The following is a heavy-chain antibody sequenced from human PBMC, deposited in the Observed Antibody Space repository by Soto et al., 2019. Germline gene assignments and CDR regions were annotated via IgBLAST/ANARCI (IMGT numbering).Heavy chain of an antibody. CDR2: IYYSGST. V-gene: IGHV4-30-4*01. J-gene: IGHJ3*02. Sequence: QVQLQESGPGLVRPSQTLSLTCTVSGASISSGGYYWTWIRQSPGKGLEWIGYIYYSGSTYYNPSLKSRVSISIQTSRTQFSLTLSSVTAADTAVYFCARAPERGVGDGGFDIWGQGTMVTVSS. D-gene: IGHD3-10*01. CDR3: ARAPERGVGDGGFDI. CDR1: GASISSGGYY.